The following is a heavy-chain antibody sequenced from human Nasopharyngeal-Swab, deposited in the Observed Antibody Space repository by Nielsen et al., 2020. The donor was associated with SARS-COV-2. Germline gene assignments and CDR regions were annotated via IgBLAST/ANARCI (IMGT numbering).Heavy chain of an antibody. CDR1: GGSISSGDYY. CDR3: ASRGYRNPLDY. V-gene: IGHV4-30-4*01. J-gene: IGHJ4*02. CDR2: IYHSGST. Sequence: SETLSLTCTVSGGSISSGDYYWSWIRQPPGKGLEWIGEIYHSGSTNYNPSLKSRVTISVDKSKNQFSLKLSSVTAADTAVYYCASRGYRNPLDYWGQGTLVTVSS. D-gene: IGHD5-18*01.